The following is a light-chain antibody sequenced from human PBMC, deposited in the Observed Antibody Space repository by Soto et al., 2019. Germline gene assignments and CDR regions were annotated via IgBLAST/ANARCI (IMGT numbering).Light chain of an antibody. J-gene: IGKJ3*01. CDR2: GAS. CDR3: QQFGSSPGFT. Sequence: ELVLTQSPGTLSLSPGERATLSCRASQSINSRYLAWYQQKPGQAPRLLIYGASSRATGIPDRFSGSGSGTDFTLNISRLEPEYFAVYYCQQFGSSPGFTFGPGTKVDIK. CDR1: QSINSRY. V-gene: IGKV3-20*01.